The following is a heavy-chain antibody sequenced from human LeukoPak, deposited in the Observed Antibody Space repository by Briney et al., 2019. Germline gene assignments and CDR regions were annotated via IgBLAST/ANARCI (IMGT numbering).Heavy chain of an antibody. D-gene: IGHD1-26*01. CDR3: AREDAGGTDSFDY. V-gene: IGHV3-66*01. CDR1: GFTVSSNF. CDR2: IYTSGIT. J-gene: IGHJ4*02. Sequence: PGGSLRLSCAVSGFTVSSNFMSWVRQAPGKGPEWVSVIYTSGITYYADSVRGRFTISRDNSKNTLYLQMDSLTAEDTAVYYCAREDAGGTDSFDYWGQGTLVTVSS.